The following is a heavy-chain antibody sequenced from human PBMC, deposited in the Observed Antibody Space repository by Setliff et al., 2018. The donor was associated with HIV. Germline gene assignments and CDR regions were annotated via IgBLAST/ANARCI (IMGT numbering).Heavy chain of an antibody. V-gene: IGHV1-18*01. CDR2: ISAYNGNT. Sequence: ASVKVSCKASGYTFTSYGISWVRQAPGQGLEWMGWISAYNGNTNYAQNLQGRVTMTTDTSTSTAYMELRSLRSDDTAVYYCARASTSGGFYYYYMDVWGKGTTVTVSS. CDR3: ARASTSGGFYYYYMDV. D-gene: IGHD1-26*01. J-gene: IGHJ6*03. CDR1: GYTFTSYG.